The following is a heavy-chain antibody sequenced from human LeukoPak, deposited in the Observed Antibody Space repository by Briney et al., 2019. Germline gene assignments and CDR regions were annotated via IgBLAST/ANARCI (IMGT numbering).Heavy chain of an antibody. CDR1: GFTFSSYW. CDR2: INSDGSST. J-gene: IGHJ4*02. D-gene: IGHD3-16*01. Sequence: GGSLRLSCAASGFTFSSYWMHWVRQAPGKGLVWVSRINSDGSSTSYADSVKGRFTISRDNAKNTLYLQMNSLRAEDTAVYYCARGHTFGAVIVNWGQGNLVTVSS. V-gene: IGHV3-74*01. CDR3: ARGHTFGAVIVN.